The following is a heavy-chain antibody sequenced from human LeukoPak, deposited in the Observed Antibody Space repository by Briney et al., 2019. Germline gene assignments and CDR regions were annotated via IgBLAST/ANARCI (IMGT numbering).Heavy chain of an antibody. J-gene: IGHJ5*02. Sequence: GGSLRLSCAASGFTVSSNYMSWVRQAPGKGLEWVSVIYSGGNTCYADSVKGRFTISRDSSKNTLYLQMNSLRAEDTAVYYCARVRGWGFDPWGQGTLVTVSS. CDR1: GFTVSSNY. CDR2: IYSGGNT. V-gene: IGHV3-53*01. CDR3: ARVRGWGFDP. D-gene: IGHD3-10*01.